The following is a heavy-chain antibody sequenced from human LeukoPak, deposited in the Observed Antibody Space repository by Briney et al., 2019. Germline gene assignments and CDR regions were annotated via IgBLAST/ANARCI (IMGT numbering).Heavy chain of an antibody. D-gene: IGHD5-18*01. Sequence: GASVKVSCKASGYTFTRYAVNWVRQAPGQGLEWMGWINTKTGNPTYAQGFTGRFVFSLDTSVSTAYLQISSLKAEDTAVYYCARAGYSYGSLDDYWGQGTLVTVSS. J-gene: IGHJ4*02. V-gene: IGHV7-4-1*02. CDR2: INTKTGNP. CDR3: ARAGYSYGSLDDY. CDR1: GYTFTRYA.